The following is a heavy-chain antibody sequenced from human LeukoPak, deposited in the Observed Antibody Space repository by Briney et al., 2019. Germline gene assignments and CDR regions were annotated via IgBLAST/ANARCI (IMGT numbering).Heavy chain of an antibody. D-gene: IGHD3-10*01. CDR1: GFTFSSYG. CDR2: ISGSGGST. CDR3: AKGLRSEVPLIDY. V-gene: IGHV3-23*01. J-gene: IGHJ4*02. Sequence: GGSLRLSCAVSGFTFSSYGMSWVRQAPGKGLEWVSAISGSGGSTYYADSVKGRFTISRDNSKNTLYLQMNSLRAEDTAVYYCAKGLRSEVPLIDYWGQGTLVTVSS.